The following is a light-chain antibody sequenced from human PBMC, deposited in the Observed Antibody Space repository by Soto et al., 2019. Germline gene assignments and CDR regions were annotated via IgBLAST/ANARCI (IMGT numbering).Light chain of an antibody. J-gene: IGLJ3*02. Sequence: QSALTQPASVSGSPGQSITISCTGTSSDVGGYNYVSWYQQHPGKAPKLMIYDVSNRPSGVSNRFSGSKSGNTASLTISGLQGEDEADYYCSSYTSSSLGWVFGGGTKLTVL. CDR2: DVS. CDR1: SSDVGGYNY. V-gene: IGLV2-14*01. CDR3: SSYTSSSLGWV.